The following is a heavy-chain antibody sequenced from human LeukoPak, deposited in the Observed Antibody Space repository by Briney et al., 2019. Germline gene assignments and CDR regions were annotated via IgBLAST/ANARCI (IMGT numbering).Heavy chain of an antibody. V-gene: IGHV3-23*01. CDR1: GFTSSIYA. CDR2: TTASGGST. J-gene: IGHJ4*02. CDR3: AKDRYCSGGSCRTDDY. D-gene: IGHD2-15*01. Sequence: GGSLRLSCAASGFTSSIYAMSWVRQAPGKGLEWVSATTASGGSTYYADSVRGRFTTSRDNSKDTLYLQMDSLRAEDTAVYYCAKDRYCSGGSCRTDDYWGQGTLVTVSS.